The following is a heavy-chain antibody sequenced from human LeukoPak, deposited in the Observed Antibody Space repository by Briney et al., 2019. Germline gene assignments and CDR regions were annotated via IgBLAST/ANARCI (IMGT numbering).Heavy chain of an antibody. Sequence: GASVKVSCKASGGTVSRFPISWVRQAPGQGLEWMGTIIPIFTTAIYAHKVQGRVTITADESTGTAYMELSSLRSEDTAVYYCARDRPGRYCSSVSCYSASPFDPWGQGTLVTVSS. D-gene: IGHD2-2*02. J-gene: IGHJ5*02. CDR1: GGTVSRFP. CDR2: IIPIFTTA. V-gene: IGHV1-69*13. CDR3: ARDRPGRYCSSVSCYSASPFDP.